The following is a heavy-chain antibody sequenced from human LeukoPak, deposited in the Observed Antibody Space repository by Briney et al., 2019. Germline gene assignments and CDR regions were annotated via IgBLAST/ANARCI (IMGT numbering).Heavy chain of an antibody. Sequence: ASVKVSCKASGYTFTSRDINWVRQATGQGLEWMGWLNPNSGNTGYEQKFQGRVTITRDTSISTAYMELSRLRSDDTAVYYCARDIGSSGWPTEDYWGQGTLVTVSS. CDR2: LNPNSGNT. CDR3: ARDIGSSGWPTEDY. D-gene: IGHD6-19*01. CDR1: GYTFTSRD. V-gene: IGHV1-8*03. J-gene: IGHJ4*02.